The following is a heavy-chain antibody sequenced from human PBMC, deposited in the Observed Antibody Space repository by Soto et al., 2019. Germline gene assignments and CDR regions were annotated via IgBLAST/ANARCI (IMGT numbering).Heavy chain of an antibody. J-gene: IGHJ4*02. CDR1: RGSISSANW. V-gene: IGHV4-4*02. D-gene: IGHD5-12*01. CDR3: AREGTYGYNIGY. Sequence: QVQLQESGPGLVKPSGTLSLTCVVSRGSISSANWWSWVRQAPGKGLEWIGEIYHSGSTNYSPSLKSRGTILVDKSKHQFSLSLSSVTAADTAIYYCAREGTYGYNIGYWGQGTQVTVSS. CDR2: IYHSGST.